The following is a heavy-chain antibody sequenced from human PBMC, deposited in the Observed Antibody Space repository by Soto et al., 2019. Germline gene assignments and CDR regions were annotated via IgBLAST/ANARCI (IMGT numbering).Heavy chain of an antibody. CDR1: GFSLSTSGVG. D-gene: IGHD3-22*01. V-gene: IGHV2-5*01. Sequence: QITLEESGPMLLKPTQTLTLTCTFSGFSLSTSGVGVGWIRQPPGKALEWLALIFWNDDKRDNPSLKTRLSITKDTSKNQVVLTMTNVDHVDTATYYCAHSFPSSRNYYDSCASSWWFDPCGQGTLVTGSS. CDR2: IFWNDDK. J-gene: IGHJ5*02. CDR3: AHSFPSSRNYYDSCASSWWFDP.